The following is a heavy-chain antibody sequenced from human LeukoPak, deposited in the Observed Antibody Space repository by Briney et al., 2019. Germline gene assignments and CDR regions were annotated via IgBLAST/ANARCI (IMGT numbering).Heavy chain of an antibody. D-gene: IGHD3-10*01. V-gene: IGHV4-59*08. CDR3: ASMPTSGSPRGRWFDP. Sequence: PSETLSLTCTVSGYSIRGYYWSWVRQPPGKGLEWIGYIYYSGTTKYDPSLKSRVTISLDTSKNQFSLKLSSVTAADTAVYYCASMPTSGSPRGRWFDPWGQGTLVTVSS. CDR2: IYYSGTT. J-gene: IGHJ5*02. CDR1: GYSIRGYY.